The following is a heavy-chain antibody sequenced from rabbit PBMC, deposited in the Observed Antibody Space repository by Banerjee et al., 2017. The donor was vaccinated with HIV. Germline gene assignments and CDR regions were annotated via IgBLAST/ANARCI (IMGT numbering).Heavy chain of an antibody. CDR1: GLDFSSSYH. Sequence: QSLEESGGDLVKPGASLTLTCTASGLDFSSSYHVCWVRQAPGKGLEWIACIITGSSGSTYYASWAKGRFTISETSSTTVTLQMTSLTAADTATYFCARDLTGIIGWNFNLWGPGTLVTVS. J-gene: IGHJ4*01. CDR2: IITGSSGST. CDR3: ARDLTGIIGWNFNL. D-gene: IGHD1-1*01. V-gene: IGHV1S40*01.